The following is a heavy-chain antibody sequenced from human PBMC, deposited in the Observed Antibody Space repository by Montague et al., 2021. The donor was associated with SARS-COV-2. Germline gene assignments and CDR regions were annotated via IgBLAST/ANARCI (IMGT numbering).Heavy chain of an antibody. CDR1: GASVISDKYY. V-gene: IGHV4-61*01. CDR2: IDDSGXT. Sequence: SETLSLTCTVTGASVISDKYYWSWIRQPPGKGLEWIGFIDDSGXTXYNPSLHRRVTITIDTSKKQFSLNLMSVTPADTSVYYCVKGSGYPWGHGTLVTVSS. J-gene: IGHJ5*02. CDR3: VKGSGYP. D-gene: IGHD3-22*01.